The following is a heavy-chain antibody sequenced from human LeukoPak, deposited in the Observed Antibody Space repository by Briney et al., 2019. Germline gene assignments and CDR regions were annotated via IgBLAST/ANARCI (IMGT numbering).Heavy chain of an antibody. J-gene: IGHJ4*02. V-gene: IGHV4-34*01. CDR1: GGSFSGYY. Sequence: PSETLSLTCAVYGGSFSGYYWSWIRQPPGKGLEWIGEINHSGSTNYNPSLKSRVTISVDTSKNQFSLKLSSVTAADTAVYYCARHGDGYNSGFDYWGQGTLVTVSS. CDR2: INHSGST. CDR3: ARHGDGYNSGFDY. D-gene: IGHD5-24*01.